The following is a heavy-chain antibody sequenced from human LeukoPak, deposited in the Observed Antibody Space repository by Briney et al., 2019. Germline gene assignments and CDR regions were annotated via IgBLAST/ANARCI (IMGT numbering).Heavy chain of an antibody. Sequence: SETLSLTCTVSGGSISSSSYYWGWLRQPPGKGLEWIGSIYYSGSTYYNPSLKSRVTISVDTSKNQFSLKLSSVTAADTAVYYSASRITMVRGVYLFDPWGQGTLVTVSS. D-gene: IGHD3-10*01. CDR2: IYYSGST. CDR1: GGSISSSSYY. V-gene: IGHV4-39*01. CDR3: ASRITMVRGVYLFDP. J-gene: IGHJ5*02.